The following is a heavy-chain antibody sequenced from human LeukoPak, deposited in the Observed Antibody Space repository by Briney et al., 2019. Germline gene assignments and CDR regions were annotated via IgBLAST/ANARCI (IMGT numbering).Heavy chain of an antibody. CDR2: INPSGGST. CDR3: ARATGYSGSYHGWFDP. J-gene: IGHJ5*02. CDR1: GYTFTSYY. Sequence: ASVKVSCKASGYTFTSYYMHWVRQAPGQGLEWMGIINPSGGSTSYAQKFQGRVTMTRDTSTSTVYMELSSLRSEDTAVYYCARATGYSGSYHGWFDPWGQGTLVTVSS. V-gene: IGHV1-46*01. D-gene: IGHD1-26*01.